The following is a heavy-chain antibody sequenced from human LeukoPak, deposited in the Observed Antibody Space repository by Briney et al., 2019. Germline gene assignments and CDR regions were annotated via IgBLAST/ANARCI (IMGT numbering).Heavy chain of an antibody. J-gene: IGHJ4*02. D-gene: IGHD2-21*01. CDR2: ISSSSSYT. CDR1: GFTFSDYY. V-gene: IGHV3-11*06. Sequence: GGSLRLSCAASGFTFSDYYMSWIRQAPGKGLEWVSYISSSSSYTNYADSVKGRFAISRDNAKNSLYLQMNSLRGEDTAVYYCATTPGSKHGPDYWGQGTLVTVSS. CDR3: ATTPGSKHGPDY.